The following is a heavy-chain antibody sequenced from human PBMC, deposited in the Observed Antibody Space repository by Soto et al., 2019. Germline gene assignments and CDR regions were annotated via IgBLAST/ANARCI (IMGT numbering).Heavy chain of an antibody. CDR1: GFTFHSYG. D-gene: IGHD5-12*01. V-gene: IGHV3-33*01. CDR2: IWDGGNTN. CDR3: AVNLYSGHWAPVRD. Sequence: QVQLVESGGGGVQPGRSLRLSCATPGFTFHSYGMHWVRQAPGKGLEWVAVIWDGGNTNYNVESVKGRFTISRDISKNTLYLQMTSLRAEDTAVYYCAVNLYSGHWAPVRDWGQGTQVTVSS. J-gene: IGHJ4*02.